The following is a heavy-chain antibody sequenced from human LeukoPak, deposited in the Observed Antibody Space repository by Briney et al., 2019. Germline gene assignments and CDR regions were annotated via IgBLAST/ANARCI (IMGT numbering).Heavy chain of an antibody. Sequence: GGSLRLSCAASGFTFSSYAMSWVRQAPGKGLEWVSAISGSGGSTYYADSVKGRFAISRDNSKNTLYLQMNSLRAEDTAVYYCATPVPIVVVTATDYWGQGTLATVSS. CDR1: GFTFSSYA. D-gene: IGHD2-21*02. J-gene: IGHJ4*02. V-gene: IGHV3-23*01. CDR3: ATPVPIVVVTATDY. CDR2: ISGSGGST.